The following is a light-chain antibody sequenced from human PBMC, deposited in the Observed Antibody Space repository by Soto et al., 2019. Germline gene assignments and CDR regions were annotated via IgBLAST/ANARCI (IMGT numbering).Light chain of an antibody. J-gene: IGLJ3*02. Sequence: QSVLTQPPSVSGAPGQRVTIFCTGSSSNIGAGYNVHWYQQLPGTAPKLLIYGNSNRPSGVPDRFSGSKSGTSASLAITGPQAKDEADYSCQSYDSNLSGWVFGGGTKLTVL. CDR2: GNS. V-gene: IGLV1-40*01. CDR3: QSYDSNLSGWV. CDR1: SSNIGAGYN.